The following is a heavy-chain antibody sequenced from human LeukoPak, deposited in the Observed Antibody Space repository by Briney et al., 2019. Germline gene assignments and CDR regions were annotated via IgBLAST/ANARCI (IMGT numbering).Heavy chain of an antibody. CDR2: IYYSGST. D-gene: IGHD2-15*01. V-gene: IGHV4-39*07. Sequence: SETLSLTCIVSGGSISSSSYYWGWIRQPPGKGLEWIGSIYYSGSTYYNPSLKSRVTISVDTSKNQFSLKLSSVTAADTAVYYCARVAAFPSYYFDYWGQGTLVTVSS. CDR3: ARVAAFPSYYFDY. CDR1: GGSISSSSYY. J-gene: IGHJ4*02.